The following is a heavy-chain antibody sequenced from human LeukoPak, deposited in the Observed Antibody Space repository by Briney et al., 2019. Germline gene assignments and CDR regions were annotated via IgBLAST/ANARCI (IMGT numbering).Heavy chain of an antibody. V-gene: IGHV4-4*07. Sequence: SETLSLTCTVSGGSISSYYWSWIRQPAGKGLEWIGRIYTSGSTTYNPSLKSRVPMSVDTYKNQFSLKLSSVTAADTAVYYCARETYYDILTGYYHWFDPWGQGTLVTVSS. CDR1: GGSISSYY. CDR3: ARETYYDILTGYYHWFDP. D-gene: IGHD3-9*01. J-gene: IGHJ5*02. CDR2: IYTSGST.